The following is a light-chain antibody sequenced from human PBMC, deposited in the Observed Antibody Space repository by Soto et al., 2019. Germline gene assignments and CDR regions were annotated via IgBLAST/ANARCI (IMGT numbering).Light chain of an antibody. CDR2: GNS. Sequence: QSVLTQPPSVSGAPGQRVTISCTGSSSNIGAGYDVHWYQQLPGTAPKLLIYGNSNRPSGVPDRFSGSKSGTSASLAITGLQAEDEADYYCQSYDSSLSQNVFGTGTK. CDR1: SSNIGAGYD. CDR3: QSYDSSLSQNV. J-gene: IGLJ1*01. V-gene: IGLV1-40*01.